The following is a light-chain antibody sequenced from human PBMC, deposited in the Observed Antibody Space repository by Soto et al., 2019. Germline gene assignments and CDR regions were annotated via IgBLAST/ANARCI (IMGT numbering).Light chain of an antibody. CDR3: ALYVGSGIWV. CDR2: NTN. J-gene: IGLJ3*02. Sequence: QTVVTQDPSFSVSPGRTVTLTCGLTSGSVSTSHHPSWYQQTPGQPPRTLIYNTNTRSSGVPDRFSGSILENKAALTITGAQADDESDYYCALYVGSGIWVFGGGTKLTVL. CDR1: SGSVSTSHH. V-gene: IGLV8-61*01.